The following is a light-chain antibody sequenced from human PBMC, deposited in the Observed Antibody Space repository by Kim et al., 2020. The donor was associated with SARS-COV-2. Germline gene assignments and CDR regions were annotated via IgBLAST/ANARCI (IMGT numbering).Light chain of an antibody. CDR2: YAS. J-gene: IGKJ4*01. Sequence: PSIGDRVTLTFQAIQDITNYLNWYQQKPEKAPTLLIYYASNLQTGVPSMFNGSGSGADFTFTISSLQPEDIATYYCQQYDNFPLTFGGGTKVDIK. CDR3: QQYDNFPLT. V-gene: IGKV1-33*01. CDR1: QDITNY.